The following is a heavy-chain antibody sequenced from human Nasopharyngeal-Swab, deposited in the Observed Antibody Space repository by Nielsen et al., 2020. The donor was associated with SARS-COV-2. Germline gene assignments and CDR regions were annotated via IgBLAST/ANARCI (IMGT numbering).Heavy chain of an antibody. D-gene: IGHD3-10*01. J-gene: IGHJ4*02. CDR3: ARVAGITMVRGVDY. V-gene: IGHV3-30-3*01. CDR1: GFTFSSCA. Sequence: GGSLRLSCAASGFTFSSCAMHWVRQAPGKGLEWVAVISYDGSNKYYADSVKGRFTISRDNSKNTLYLQMNSLRAEDTAVYYCARVAGITMVRGVDYWGQGTLVTVSS. CDR2: ISYDGSNK.